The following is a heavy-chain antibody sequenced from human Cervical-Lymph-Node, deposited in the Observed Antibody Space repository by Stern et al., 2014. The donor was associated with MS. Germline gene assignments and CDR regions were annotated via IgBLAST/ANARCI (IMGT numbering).Heavy chain of an antibody. CDR1: GGIFISST. V-gene: IGHV1-69*01. Sequence: VQLVASGAELKKPGSSVQVSCTTSGGIFISSTLTWVRPVPGQGLEWMGDISPGLDSVDYAQEFQGRFTLTADDSTNTVYMELTSLQSGDTAMYYCARDGFDSGSALAFWGQGTLVTVSS. CDR2: ISPGLDSV. CDR3: ARDGFDSGSALAF. D-gene: IGHD6-19*01. J-gene: IGHJ4*02.